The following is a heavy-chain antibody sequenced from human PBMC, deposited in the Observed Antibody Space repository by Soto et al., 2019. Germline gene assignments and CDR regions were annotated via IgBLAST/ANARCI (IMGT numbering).Heavy chain of an antibody. CDR2: IYYSGST. D-gene: IGHD3-22*01. CDR3: ARAMGGYYDSSGGSYDY. Sequence: QVQLQESGPGLVKPSQTLSLTCTVSGGSISSGGYYWSWIRQHPGKGLEWIGYIYYSGSTYYNPSLKSRVTISGDTSKNQFYLKLSSVTAADTAVYYCARAMGGYYDSSGGSYDYWGQGTLVTVSS. CDR1: GGSISSGGYY. V-gene: IGHV4-31*03. J-gene: IGHJ4*02.